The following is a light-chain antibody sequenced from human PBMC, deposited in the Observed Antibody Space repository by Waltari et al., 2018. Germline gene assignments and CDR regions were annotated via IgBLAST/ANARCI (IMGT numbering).Light chain of an antibody. V-gene: IGKV1-39*01. Sequence: GDRVTITCRASQTSSRYLNWYQQKPGKAPNLLIYAASSLQSGVPSRFSGSGSGRDFTLIITSLQPEDFATYYCQESYSFTRTFGQGTKVEIK. CDR1: QTSSRY. CDR2: AAS. CDR3: QESYSFTRT. J-gene: IGKJ1*01.